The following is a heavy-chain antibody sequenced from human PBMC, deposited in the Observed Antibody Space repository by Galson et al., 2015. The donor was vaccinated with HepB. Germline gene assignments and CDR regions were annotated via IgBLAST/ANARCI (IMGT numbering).Heavy chain of an antibody. V-gene: IGHV5-10-1*01. Sequence: QSGAEVKKPGESLRISCKGSGYSFTSYWISWVRQMPGKGLEWMGRIDPSDSYTNYSPSFQGHVTISADKSISTAYLQWSSLKASDTAMYYCARRIRITMVRGVIHYYYYGMDVWGQGTTVTVSS. CDR3: ARRIRITMVRGVIHYYYYGMDV. CDR1: GYSFTSYW. CDR2: IDPSDSYT. D-gene: IGHD3-10*01. J-gene: IGHJ6*02.